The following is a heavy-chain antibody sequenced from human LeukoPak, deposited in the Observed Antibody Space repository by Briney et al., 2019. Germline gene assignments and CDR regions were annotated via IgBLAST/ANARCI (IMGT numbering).Heavy chain of an antibody. CDR2: IIAYNGNT. Sequence: GASVKVSCKASGYTFASYGINWVRQAPGQGLEWMGLIIAYNGNTNYAQNFQGGVTMTTDTSTSTAYMELRSLRSDDTAVYYCARGRLGSSWYYFDYWGQGTLVTVSS. D-gene: IGHD6-13*01. CDR3: ARGRLGSSWYYFDY. J-gene: IGHJ4*02. V-gene: IGHV1-18*01. CDR1: GYTFASYG.